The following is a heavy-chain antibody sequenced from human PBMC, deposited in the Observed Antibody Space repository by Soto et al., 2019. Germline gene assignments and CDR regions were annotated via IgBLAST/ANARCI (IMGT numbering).Heavy chain of an antibody. D-gene: IGHD3-9*01. CDR3: ARHSFDWLLSATNYLYY. Sequence: QVQLVQSGAEVKKPGASVKVSCKASGYTFTSYGISWVRQAPGQGLEWMGWISAYNGNTNYAQKLQGRVNMTTDTSTSTAYMELGSLRSDDTDVYYCARHSFDWLLSATNYLYYWGQGTLVTVSS. CDR1: GYTFTSYG. J-gene: IGHJ4*02. V-gene: IGHV1-18*01. CDR2: ISAYNGNT.